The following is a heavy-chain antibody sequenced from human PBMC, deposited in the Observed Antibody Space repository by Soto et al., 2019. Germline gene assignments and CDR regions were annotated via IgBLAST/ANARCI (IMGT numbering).Heavy chain of an antibody. J-gene: IGHJ5*02. CDR1: GGSISTSNW. D-gene: IGHD3-16*01. CDR2: IYHTGTT. Sequence: QVQLQESGPGLVKPSETLSLTCAVSGGSISTSNWWSWVRQPPEKGLDWIGEIYHTGTTNYNPSFKRRVTQSVDTSKNPLSPKLSSVTAADPAVYYCARGIRAWGEYVHNSFDPWGQGTLVTVSS. V-gene: IGHV4-4*02. CDR3: ARGIRAWGEYVHNSFDP.